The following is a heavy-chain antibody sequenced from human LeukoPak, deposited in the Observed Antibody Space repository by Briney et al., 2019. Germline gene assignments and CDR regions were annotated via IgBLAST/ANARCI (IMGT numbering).Heavy chain of an antibody. Sequence: SETLSLTCTVSGGSISGYYWSWLRQPAGKGLEWIGRIYVTGSTDYNPSLKSRVTMSVDGSKNQVSLRLNSVNAADTAVYYCARTGSGWDTAPRFDYWGQGTLVTVSS. J-gene: IGHJ4*02. D-gene: IGHD6-19*01. V-gene: IGHV4-4*07. CDR1: GGSISGYY. CDR2: IYVTGST. CDR3: ARTGSGWDTAPRFDY.